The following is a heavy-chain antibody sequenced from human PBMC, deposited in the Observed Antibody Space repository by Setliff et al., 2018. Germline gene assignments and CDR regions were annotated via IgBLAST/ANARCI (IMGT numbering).Heavy chain of an antibody. CDR3: ARRIVGAVDGFDI. CDR1: GGSISGGNYY. CDR2: IQTSGTT. V-gene: IGHV4-61*09. Sequence: SETLSLTCTVSGGSISGGNYYWSWIRQPAGKGLEWIGHIQTSGTTNYNPSLKSRVTISVDTSKNQFSLKLSSVTAADTAVYYCARRIVGAVDGFDIWGQGTMVTVSS. D-gene: IGHD1-26*01. J-gene: IGHJ3*02.